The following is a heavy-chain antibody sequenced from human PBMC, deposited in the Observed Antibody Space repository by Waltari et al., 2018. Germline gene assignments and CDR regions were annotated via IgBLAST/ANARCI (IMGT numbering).Heavy chain of an antibody. J-gene: IGHJ4*02. CDR2: IYTSGST. V-gene: IGHV4-61*02. D-gene: IGHD4-17*01. CDR1: GGSISSGSYY. CDR3: ARESDDYGGNYIDY. Sequence: QVQLQESGPGLVKPSQTLSLTCTVSGGSISSGSYYWSWIRPPAGKGLEWIGRIYTSGSTNYNPSLKSRVTISVDTSKNQFSLKLSSVTAADTAVYYCARESDDYGGNYIDYWGQGTLVTVSS.